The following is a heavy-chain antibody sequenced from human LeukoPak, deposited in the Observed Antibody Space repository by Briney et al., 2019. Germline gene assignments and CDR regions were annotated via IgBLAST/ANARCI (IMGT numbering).Heavy chain of an antibody. Sequence: TGGSLGLSCAASGFSFSTSNMVWVRQSPGKGLEWVSSITSRSDYIYYADSLKGRFTVSRDNAKNSLYLHMSSLTAEDTAVYYCATGYCSGGSCFNWFDPWGQGTLVTVSS. CDR2: ITSRSDYI. D-gene: IGHD2-15*01. CDR3: ATGYCSGGSCFNWFDP. V-gene: IGHV3-21*01. J-gene: IGHJ5*02. CDR1: GFSFSTSN.